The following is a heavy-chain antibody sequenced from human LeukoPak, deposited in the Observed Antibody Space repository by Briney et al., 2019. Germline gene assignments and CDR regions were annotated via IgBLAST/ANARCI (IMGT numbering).Heavy chain of an antibody. CDR2: IWYDGSNK. V-gene: IGHV3-33*01. J-gene: IGHJ4*02. CDR3: ARDRVYYGSGSTFDY. D-gene: IGHD3-10*01. CDR1: GFTFSSYG. Sequence: GGSLRLSCAASGFTFSSYGMHWVRRAPGKGLEWVAVIWYDGSNKYYADSVKGRFTISRDNSKNTLYLQMNSLRAEDTAVYYCARDRVYYGSGSTFDYWGQGTLVTVSS.